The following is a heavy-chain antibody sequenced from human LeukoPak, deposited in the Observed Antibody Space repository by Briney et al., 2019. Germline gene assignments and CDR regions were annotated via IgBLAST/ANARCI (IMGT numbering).Heavy chain of an antibody. CDR2: INPSGGST. V-gene: IGHV1-46*01. CDR1: GYTFTSYY. CDR3: AREGRWLQPTVPSYGMDV. Sequence: GASVKVSCKASGYTFTSYYMHWVRQAPGQGLEWMGIINPSGGSTSYAQKFQGRVTMTRDTSTSTVYMELSSLRSVDTAVYYCAREGRWLQPTVPSYGMDVWGQGTTVTVSS. D-gene: IGHD5-24*01. J-gene: IGHJ6*02.